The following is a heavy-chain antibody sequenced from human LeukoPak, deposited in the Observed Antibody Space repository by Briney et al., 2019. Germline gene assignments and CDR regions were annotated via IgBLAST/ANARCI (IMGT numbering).Heavy chain of an antibody. CDR1: GFTFSSYG. D-gene: IGHD6-13*01. CDR2: IRYDGSDQ. V-gene: IGHV3-30*02. CDR3: AKDNSNWSFDY. Sequence: GGSLRLSCAASGFTFSSYGIHWVRQAPGKGLDWVAFIRYDGSDQYYTGSVKGRFTISRDNSKNTLYLQMNRLRAEDTAIYYCAKDNSNWSFDYWGQGTLVTVSS. J-gene: IGHJ4*02.